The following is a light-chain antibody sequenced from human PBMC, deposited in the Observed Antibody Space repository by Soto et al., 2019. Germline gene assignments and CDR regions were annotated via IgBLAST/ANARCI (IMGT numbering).Light chain of an antibody. CDR1: SSDVGSYNR. V-gene: IGLV2-18*02. Sequence: SALTQPPSVSGSPGQSVTISCTGTSSDVGSYNRVSWYQQPPGTAPKLMIYEVSNRPSGVPDRFSGSKSGNTASLTISGLQAEDEADYFCSSYAGSSTVVFGGGTKLTVL. J-gene: IGLJ2*01. CDR2: EVS. CDR3: SSYAGSSTVV.